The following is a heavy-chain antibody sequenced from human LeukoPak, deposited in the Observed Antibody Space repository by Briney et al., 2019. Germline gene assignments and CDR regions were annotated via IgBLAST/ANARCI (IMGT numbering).Heavy chain of an antibody. D-gene: IGHD1-7*01. V-gene: IGHV1-2*06. J-gene: IGHJ4*02. CDR3: ASLAGNWNSIDY. CDR1: GYTFTGYY. Sequence: ASVKVSCKASGYTFTGYYMHWVRQAPGQGLELMGRINPNSGGKNYAQKFQGRVTMTRDTSISTAYMELSRLRSDDTAVYYCASLAGNWNSIDYWGQGTLVTVSS. CDR2: INPNSGGK.